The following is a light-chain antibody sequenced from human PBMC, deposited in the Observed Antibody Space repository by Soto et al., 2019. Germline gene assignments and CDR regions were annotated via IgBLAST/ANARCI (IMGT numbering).Light chain of an antibody. CDR1: SSNIGAGYD. J-gene: IGLJ1*01. V-gene: IGLV1-40*01. CDR2: GNS. CDR3: QSYDSSLSGYV. Sequence: HSELTQPPSVSGAPGQRVTISCTGSSSNIGAGYDVHWYQQLPGTAPKLLIYGNSNRPSGVPDRFSGSKSGTSASLAITGLQAEDEADYYCQSYDSSLSGYVFGTGTKVTVL.